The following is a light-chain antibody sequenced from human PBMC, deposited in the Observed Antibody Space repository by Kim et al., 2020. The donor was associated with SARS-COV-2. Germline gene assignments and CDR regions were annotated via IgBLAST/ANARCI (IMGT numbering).Light chain of an antibody. CDR2: EVN. V-gene: IGLV2-23*02. Sequence: QSVLTQPASVSGSPGQSITISCTGTSSDVGSYNLVSWYQQHPGKAPKLMIYEVNKRPSGVSNRFSGSKSGNTASLTISGLQAEDEADYYCCSYATNQVLFGGGTQLTVL. CDR1: SSDVGSYNL. CDR3: CSYATNQVL. J-gene: IGLJ2*01.